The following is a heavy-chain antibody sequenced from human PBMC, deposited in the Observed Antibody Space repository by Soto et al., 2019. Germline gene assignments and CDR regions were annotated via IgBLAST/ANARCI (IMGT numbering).Heavy chain of an antibody. CDR1: GGSISSYY. CDR2: IYYSGST. J-gene: IGHJ6*03. CDR3: ARDGGPYSSSWYGGYSMDV. Sequence: QVQLQESGPGLVKPSETLSLTCTVSGGSISSYYWSWIRQPPGKGLAWIGYIYYSGSTNYNPSLKSRVTIAVDTSKNQFSLKLSSVTAADTAVYYCARDGGPYSSSWYGGYSMDVWGKGTTVTVSS. D-gene: IGHD6-13*01. V-gene: IGHV4-59*01.